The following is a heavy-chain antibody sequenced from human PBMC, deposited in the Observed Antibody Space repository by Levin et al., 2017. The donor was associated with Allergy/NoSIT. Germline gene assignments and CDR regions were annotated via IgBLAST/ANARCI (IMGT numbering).Heavy chain of an antibody. J-gene: IGHJ4*02. CDR1: GYGFTSYW. D-gene: IGHD3-3*01. Sequence: GESLKISCKGSGYGFTSYWIAWVRQMPGKGLEWMGIIYPGDSDAKYSPSFQGQVTISVDKSISTAFLQWSSLKASDTAMYYCARRQLGGRDAYDFWTYWGQGTLVTVSS. CDR2: IYPGDSDA. CDR3: ARRQLGGRDAYDFWTY. V-gene: IGHV5-51*01.